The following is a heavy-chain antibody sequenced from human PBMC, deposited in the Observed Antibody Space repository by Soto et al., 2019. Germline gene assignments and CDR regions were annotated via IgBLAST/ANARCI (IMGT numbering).Heavy chain of an antibody. J-gene: IGHJ4*02. CDR1: GGSISSSSYY. CDR3: ARHSVTYYDFDY. D-gene: IGHD1-26*01. V-gene: IGHV4-39*01. Sequence: PSETLSLTCTVSGGSISSSSYYWGWIRQPPGKGLEWIGSIYYSGSTNYNPSLKSRVTISVDTSNNQFSLTLTSVTAADMAVYYCARHSVTYYDFDYWGQGTLVTVSS. CDR2: IYYSGST.